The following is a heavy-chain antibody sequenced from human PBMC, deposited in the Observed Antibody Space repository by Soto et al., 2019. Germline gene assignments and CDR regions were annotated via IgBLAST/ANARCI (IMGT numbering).Heavy chain of an antibody. CDR1: GFTFDDYA. J-gene: IGHJ4*02. D-gene: IGHD1-20*01. CDR2: ISWNSGSI. V-gene: IGHV3-9*01. Sequence: GGSLRLSCAASGFTFDDYAMHWVRQAPGKGLESVSGISWNSGSIGYADSVKGRFTISRDNAKNSLYLQMNSLRAEDTALYYCAKGYNWNDFSHFDYWGQGTLVTVSS. CDR3: AKGYNWNDFSHFDY.